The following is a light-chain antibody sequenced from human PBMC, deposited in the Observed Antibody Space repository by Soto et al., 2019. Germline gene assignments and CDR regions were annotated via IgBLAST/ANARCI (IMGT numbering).Light chain of an antibody. CDR1: SSDVGGYNY. V-gene: IGLV2-14*01. CDR3: SSYTSSSTRLV. CDR2: DVS. J-gene: IGLJ1*01. Sequence: QSALTQPASVSGSPGQSITLSCTGTSSDVGGYNYVSWYQQHPGKAPKLMIYDVSNRPSGVSNRFSGSKSGNTASLTISGLQAEDEADYYCSSYTSSSTRLVFGTGTKLTVL.